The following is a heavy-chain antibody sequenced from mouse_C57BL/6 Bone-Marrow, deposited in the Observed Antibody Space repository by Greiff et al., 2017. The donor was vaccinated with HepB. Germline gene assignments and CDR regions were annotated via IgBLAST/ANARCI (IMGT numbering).Heavy chain of an antibody. CDR2: IYPGGGYT. D-gene: IGHD2-1*01. Sequence: QVHVKQSGAELVRPGTSVKMSCKASGYTFTNYWIGWAKQRPGHGLEWIGDIYPGGGYTNYNEKFKGKATLTADKSSSTAYMQFSSLTSEDSAIYYCARSGGNYPYYFDYWGQGTTLTVSS. CDR3: ARSGGNYPYYFDY. V-gene: IGHV1-63*01. J-gene: IGHJ2*01. CDR1: GYTFTNYW.